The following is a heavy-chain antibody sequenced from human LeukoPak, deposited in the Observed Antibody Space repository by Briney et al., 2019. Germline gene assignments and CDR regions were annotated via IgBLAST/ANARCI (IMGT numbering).Heavy chain of an antibody. CDR2: VSSSGSFL. CDR3: AKDPNGDYIGAFDF. D-gene: IGHD4-17*01. Sequence: GGSLRLSCAVSGFTFSDYYMSWIRQAPGKGLEWISHVSSSGSFLHYADSVKGRFTISRDNAKNSLYLQMNSLRVEDTAVYYCAKDPNGDYIGAFDFWGQGTLVTVSS. J-gene: IGHJ3*01. CDR1: GFTFSDYY. V-gene: IGHV3-11*01.